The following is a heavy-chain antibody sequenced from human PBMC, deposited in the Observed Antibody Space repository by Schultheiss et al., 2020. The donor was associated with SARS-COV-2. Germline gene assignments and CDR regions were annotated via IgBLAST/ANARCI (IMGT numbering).Heavy chain of an antibody. J-gene: IGHJ2*01. CDR1: GGSVSSSNW. CDR2: IYHSGNI. Sequence: SETLSLTCAVSGGSVSSSNWWTWVRQPPGKGLEWIGQIYHSGNINYNPSLKSRVSISVDKSKNQVSLRLSSVTAADTAVYYCARDDGGYPRSPSYWYFDLWGRGTLVTVSS. D-gene: IGHD4-23*01. V-gene: IGHV4-4*02. CDR3: ARDDGGYPRSPSYWYFDL.